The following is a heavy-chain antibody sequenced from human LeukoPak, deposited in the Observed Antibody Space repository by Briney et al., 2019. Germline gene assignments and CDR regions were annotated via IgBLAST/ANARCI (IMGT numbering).Heavy chain of an antibody. CDR3: ASGSNGAFDK. J-gene: IGHJ3*02. CDR1: GFIFSSYN. V-gene: IGHV3-21*01. CDR2: ISSSSSYI. Sequence: GGSLRLSCAASGFIFSSYNLNWVRQAPGKGLEWVSSISSSSSYIYYADSVKGRFTISRDNSKNTLYLQMNSLRAEDTAVYYCASGSNGAFDKWGQGTMVTVSS. D-gene: IGHD2-8*01.